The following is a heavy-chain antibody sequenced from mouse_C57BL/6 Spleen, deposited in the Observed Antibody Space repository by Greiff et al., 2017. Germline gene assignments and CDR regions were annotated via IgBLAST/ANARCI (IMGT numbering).Heavy chain of an antibody. J-gene: IGHJ3*01. D-gene: IGHD2-3*01. CDR3: TRDRGLLTFAY. CDR2: ISSGGDYI. V-gene: IGHV5-9-1*02. Sequence: EVKLQESGEGLVKPGGSLKLSCAASGFTFSSYAMSWVRQTPEKRLEWVAYISSGGDYIYYADTVKGRFTISRDNARNTLYLQMSSLKSEDTAMYYCTRDRGLLTFAYWGQGTLVTVSA. CDR1: GFTFSSYA.